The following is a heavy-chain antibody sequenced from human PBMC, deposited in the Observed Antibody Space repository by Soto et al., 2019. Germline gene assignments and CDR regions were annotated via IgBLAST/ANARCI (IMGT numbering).Heavy chain of an antibody. D-gene: IGHD3-10*01. J-gene: IGHJ5*02. CDR2: IYYSGST. V-gene: IGHV4-31*03. CDR3: ARDIPLYGSGSLTQNWFDP. Sequence: QVQLQESGPGLVKPSQTLSLTCTVSGGSISSGGYYWSWIRQHPGKGLEWIGYIYYSGSTYYNPSLKSRVTISVDTSKNQFSLKLSSVTAADTAVYYCARDIPLYGSGSLTQNWFDPWGHGTLVTVSA. CDR1: GGSISSGGYY.